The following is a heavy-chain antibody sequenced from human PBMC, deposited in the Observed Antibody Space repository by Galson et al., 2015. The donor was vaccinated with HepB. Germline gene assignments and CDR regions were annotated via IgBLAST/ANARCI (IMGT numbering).Heavy chain of an antibody. V-gene: IGHV1-69*05. CDR3: ARDGYYYDSSGYYEGAFDI. CDR2: IIPNNGNT. D-gene: IGHD3-22*01. J-gene: IGHJ3*02. Sequence: SCKASGGTFSSYAISWVRQAPGQGLERMGGIIPNNGNTKYSQKFQGRVTITRDTSASTAYMELSSLRSEDTAVYYCARDGYYYDSSGYYEGAFDIWGQGTMVTVSS. CDR1: GGTFSSYA.